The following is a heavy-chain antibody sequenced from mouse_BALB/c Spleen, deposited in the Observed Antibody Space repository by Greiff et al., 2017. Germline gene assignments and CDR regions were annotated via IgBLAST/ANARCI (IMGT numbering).Heavy chain of an antibody. J-gene: IGHJ3*01. Sequence: EVQLQESGGGLVQPGGSRKLSCAASGFTFSSFGMHWVRQAPEKGLEWVAYISSGSSTIYYADTVKGRFTISRDNPKNTLFLQMTSLRSEDTAMYYCARGGYDGAWFAYWGQGTLVTVSA. CDR2: ISSGSSTI. CDR1: GFTFSSFG. D-gene: IGHD2-14*01. V-gene: IGHV5-17*02. CDR3: ARGGYDGAWFAY.